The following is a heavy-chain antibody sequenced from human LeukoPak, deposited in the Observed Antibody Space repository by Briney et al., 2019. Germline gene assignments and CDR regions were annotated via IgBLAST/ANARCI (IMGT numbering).Heavy chain of an antibody. J-gene: IGHJ4*02. CDR3: ARDGFVGAADY. CDR2: IKQDGSEK. V-gene: IGHV3-7*01. CDR1: EFIFSGYW. D-gene: IGHD6-13*01. Sequence: GGSLRLSCAASEFIFSGYWMNWVRQAPGKGLEWVANIKQDGSEKQYVDSVRGRSTISRDNAKNSLYLQMNSLRVEDTAVYYCARDGFVGAADYWGQGTLVTVSS.